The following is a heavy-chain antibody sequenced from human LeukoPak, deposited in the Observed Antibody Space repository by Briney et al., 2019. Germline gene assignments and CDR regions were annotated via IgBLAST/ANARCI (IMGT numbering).Heavy chain of an antibody. CDR1: GYTFTSYQ. V-gene: IGHV1-46*01. J-gene: IGHJ4*02. Sequence: GASVNVSCKASGYTFTSYQIHWVRQAPGQGLEWIGVINPSGGTTSYAQKFQGRVTVTRDTSTSTVYMDLSSLRSEDTAVYYCARVTGYCSSTSCRSYYFDYWGQGTLVTVSS. CDR2: INPSGGTT. D-gene: IGHD2-2*01. CDR3: ARVTGYCSSTSCRSYYFDY.